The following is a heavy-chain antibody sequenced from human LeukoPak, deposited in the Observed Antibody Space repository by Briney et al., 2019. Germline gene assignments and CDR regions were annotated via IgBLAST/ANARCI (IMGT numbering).Heavy chain of an antibody. CDR1: GFTFTSYG. Sequence: GGSLRLSCAASGFTFTSYGIHWVRQAPGKGLEWVAFIRYDGSKKYYADSVKGRFTISRDNAKNSLYLQMNSLRAEDTAVYYCAELGITMIGGVWGKGTTVTISS. J-gene: IGHJ6*04. CDR2: IRYDGSKK. V-gene: IGHV3-30*02. D-gene: IGHD3-10*02. CDR3: AELGITMIGGV.